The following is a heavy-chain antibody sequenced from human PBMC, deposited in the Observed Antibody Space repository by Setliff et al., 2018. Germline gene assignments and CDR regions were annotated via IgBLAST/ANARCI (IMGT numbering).Heavy chain of an antibody. D-gene: IGHD2-2*01. CDR2: IKHSGST. CDR1: GGSFSDYY. CDR3: ARGIGGYCSSMSCSNESWP. Sequence: PSETLSLTCAASGGSFSDYYWTWIRQSPGKGLEWIGDIKHSGSTNYNPSLKSRVTISVDTSKNQFSLKLSSVTAADTAVYYCARGIGGYCSSMSCSNESWPWGQGTLVTVSS. V-gene: IGHV4-34*01. J-gene: IGHJ5*02.